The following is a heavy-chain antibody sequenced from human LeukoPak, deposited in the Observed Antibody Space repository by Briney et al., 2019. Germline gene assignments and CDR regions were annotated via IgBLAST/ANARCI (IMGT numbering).Heavy chain of an antibody. D-gene: IGHD2-15*01. CDR2: ISGSGGST. Sequence: GGSLRLSCAASGFTFSTYWMHWVRQAPGKGLEWVSAISGSGGSTYYADSVKGRFTISRDNSKNTLYLQMNSLRAEDTAVYYCAKDAQVVVAATYFDYWGQGTLVTVSS. V-gene: IGHV3-23*01. J-gene: IGHJ4*02. CDR3: AKDAQVVVAATYFDY. CDR1: GFTFSTYW.